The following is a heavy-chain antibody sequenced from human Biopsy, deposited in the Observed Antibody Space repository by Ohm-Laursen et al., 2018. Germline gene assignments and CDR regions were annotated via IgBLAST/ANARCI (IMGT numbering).Heavy chain of an antibody. J-gene: IGHJ5*02. CDR2: IYTSGIT. Sequence: SETLSLTCAVSGGSLSSYSWSWIRQPAGKGLEWIGQIYTSGITNYNPSLKSRVTMSVDTSKNKFSLRVSSVTAADTAVYYCARDRDRRGWFDPWGQGTLVTVPS. CDR3: ARDRDRRGWFDP. V-gene: IGHV4-4*07. D-gene: IGHD1-14*01. CDR1: GGSLSSYS.